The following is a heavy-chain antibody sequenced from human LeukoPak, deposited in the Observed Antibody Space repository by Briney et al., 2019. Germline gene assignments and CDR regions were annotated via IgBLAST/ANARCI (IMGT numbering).Heavy chain of an antibody. V-gene: IGHV3-48*04. Sequence: PGGSLRLSCAASGFTFSSYAMSWVRQAPGKGLEWVSYISKTDSSTNYADSVRGRFTISRDDAKSSLYLQMNSLRAEDTAVYYCARVMGSYATDYWGQGTLVTVSS. J-gene: IGHJ4*02. CDR1: GFTFSSYA. CDR2: ISKTDSST. D-gene: IGHD3-16*01. CDR3: ARVMGSYATDY.